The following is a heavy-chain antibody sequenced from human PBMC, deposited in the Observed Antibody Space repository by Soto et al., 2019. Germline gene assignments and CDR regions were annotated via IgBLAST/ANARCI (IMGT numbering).Heavy chain of an antibody. CDR3: ARNSTYYYDSSGYYYHYYFDY. CDR2: TNHSGST. D-gene: IGHD3-22*01. J-gene: IGHJ4*02. Sequence: QVQLQQWGAGLLKPSETLSLTCAVYGGSFSGYYWSWIRQPPGKGLEWMGETNHSGSTNYNPSLKSRVIISVDTSKNQFSLKLSSVTAADTAVYYCARNSTYYYDSSGYYYHYYFDYWGQGTLVTVSS. V-gene: IGHV4-34*01. CDR1: GGSFSGYY.